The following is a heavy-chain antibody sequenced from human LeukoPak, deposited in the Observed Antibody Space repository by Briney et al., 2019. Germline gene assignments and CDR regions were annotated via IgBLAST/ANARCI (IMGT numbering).Heavy chain of an antibody. CDR1: GGSISSGGYY. CDR2: IYYSGST. CDR3: ARVSGSYYYYYYMDV. Sequence: SETLSLTCTVSGGSISSGGYYWSWIRQHPGKGLEWIGYIYYSGSTYYSPSLKSRVTISVDTSKNQFSLKLSSVTAADTAVYYCARVSGSYYYYYYMDVWGKGTTVTVSS. J-gene: IGHJ6*03. V-gene: IGHV4-31*03. D-gene: IGHD3-10*01.